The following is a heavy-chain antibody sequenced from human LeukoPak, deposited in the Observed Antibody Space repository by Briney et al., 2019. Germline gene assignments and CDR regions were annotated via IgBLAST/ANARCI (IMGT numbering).Heavy chain of an antibody. CDR1: GGTFSSYT. J-gene: IGHJ4*02. CDR2: IIPILGIA. D-gene: IGHD3-22*01. CDR3: ARDYYDSSGYLN. Sequence: ASVKVSCKASGGTFSSYTISWVRQAPGQGLEWMGRIIPILGIANYAQKFQGRVTITADKSMSTAYMELSSLRSEDTAVYYCARDYYDSSGYLNWGQGTLVTVSS. V-gene: IGHV1-69*04.